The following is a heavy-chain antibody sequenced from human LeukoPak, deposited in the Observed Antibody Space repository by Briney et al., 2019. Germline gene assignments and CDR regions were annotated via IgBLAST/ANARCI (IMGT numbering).Heavy chain of an antibody. V-gene: IGHV3-74*01. CDR3: ARGGAYDSSGYYYDSEFDY. J-gene: IGHJ4*02. CDR2: INSDGSST. CDR1: GFTFSSYW. D-gene: IGHD3-22*01. Sequence: PGGSLRLSCAASGFTFSSYWMHWVRQAPGKGLVWVSRINSDGSSTSYADSVKGRFTISRDNAKNSLYLQMNSLRAEDTAVYYCARGGAYDSSGYYYDSEFDYWGQGTLVTVSS.